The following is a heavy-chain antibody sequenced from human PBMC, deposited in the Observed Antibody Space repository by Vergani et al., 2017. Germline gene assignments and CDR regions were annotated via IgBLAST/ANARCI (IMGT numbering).Heavy chain of an antibody. CDR1: GYNFTSFD. CDR2: MNPKSGNT. D-gene: IGHD3/OR15-3a*01. V-gene: IGHV1-8*01. J-gene: IGHJ5*02. Sequence: QVQLVQSGAEVKKPGASVKVSCKASGYNFTSFDINWVRLATGQGLEWMGWMNPKSGNTAYAAKFHGRITMTRDSSTDTAYMEMKSLRSEDTAIYFCARGVLDSKYRHNWFGPWGQGTVVTVSS. CDR3: ARGVLDSKYRHNWFGP.